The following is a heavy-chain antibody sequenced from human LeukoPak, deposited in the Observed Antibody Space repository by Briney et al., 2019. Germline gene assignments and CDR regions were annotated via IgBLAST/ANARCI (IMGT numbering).Heavy chain of an antibody. CDR2: ISGSGGST. J-gene: IGHJ4*02. Sequence: GASLRLSCAASGFTFSSYAMSWVRQAPGKGVEWVSAISGSGGSTYYADSVKGRFTISRDNSKNTLYLQMNSLRAEDTAVYYCAKEGNRRRYYYDSSGYYYFDYWGQGTLVTVSS. V-gene: IGHV3-23*01. D-gene: IGHD3-22*01. CDR3: AKEGNRRRYYYDSSGYYYFDY. CDR1: GFTFSSYA.